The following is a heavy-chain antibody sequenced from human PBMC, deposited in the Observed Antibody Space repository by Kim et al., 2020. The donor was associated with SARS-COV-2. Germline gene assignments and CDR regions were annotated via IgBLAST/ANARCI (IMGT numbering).Heavy chain of an antibody. J-gene: IGHJ6*02. CDR2: IYYSGST. D-gene: IGHD2-15*01. Sequence: SETLSLTCTVSGGSVSSGSYYWSWIRQPPGKGLEWIGYIYYSGSTNYNPSLKSRVTISVDTSKNQFSLKLSSVTAADTAVYYCARRVVAATVTYYYYGMDVWGQGTTVTVSS. CDR1: GGSVSSGSYY. V-gene: IGHV4-61*01. CDR3: ARRVVAATVTYYYYGMDV.